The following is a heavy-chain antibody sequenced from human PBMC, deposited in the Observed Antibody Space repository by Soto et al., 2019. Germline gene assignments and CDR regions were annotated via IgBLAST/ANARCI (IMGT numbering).Heavy chain of an antibody. CDR3: ARYKSNYYYGMDV. D-gene: IGHD1-20*01. Sequence: TSETLSLTCTVSGGSIGSGDDYWSWIRQPPGKGLEWIGYIYYSGSTYYNPSLLSRVTISVDTSKNEFSLKLSSVTAADTAVYYCARYKSNYYYGMDVWGQGTTVTVSS. V-gene: IGHV4-30-4*02. CDR1: GGSIGSGDDY. CDR2: IYYSGST. J-gene: IGHJ6*02.